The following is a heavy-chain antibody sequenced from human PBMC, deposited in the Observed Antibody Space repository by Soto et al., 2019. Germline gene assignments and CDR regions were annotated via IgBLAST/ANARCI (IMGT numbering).Heavy chain of an antibody. CDR1: GYTFTSYA. D-gene: IGHD1-1*01. CDR2: INAGNGNT. Sequence: QVQLVQSGAEVKKPGASVKVSCKASGYTFTSYAMHWVRQAPGQRLEWMGWINAGNGNTKYSQKFQGRVTITRDTSASTAYMGLSSLRSEDTAVYYCARVNWNDLGGAFDIWGQGTMVTVSS. CDR3: ARVNWNDLGGAFDI. J-gene: IGHJ3*02. V-gene: IGHV1-3*01.